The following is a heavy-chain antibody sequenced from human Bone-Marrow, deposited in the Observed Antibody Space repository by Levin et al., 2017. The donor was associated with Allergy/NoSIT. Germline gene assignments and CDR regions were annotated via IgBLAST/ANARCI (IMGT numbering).Heavy chain of an antibody. D-gene: IGHD3-16*02. CDR1: GFTVSSNY. V-gene: IGHV3-66*01. CDR2: IYSGGST. CDR3: VWGDDYVWGSYPPGY. Sequence: GGSLRLSCAASGFTVSSNYMSWVRQAPGKGLEWVSVIYSGGSTYYADSVKGRFTISRDNSKNTLYLQMNSLRAEDTAVYYCVWGDDYVWGSYPPGYWGQGTLVTVSS. J-gene: IGHJ4*02.